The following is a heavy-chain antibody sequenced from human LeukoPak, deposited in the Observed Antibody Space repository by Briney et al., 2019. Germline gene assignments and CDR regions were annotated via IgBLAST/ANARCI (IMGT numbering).Heavy chain of an antibody. CDR2: ISYDGSNK. CDR3: AREGGLWFGKMRDYYYYGMDV. J-gene: IGHJ6*02. Sequence: GRSLRLSCAASGFTFSSYAMHWVRQAPGKGLEGVAGISYDGSNKYYADSVKGGFTISRDNSKNTLYLQMNSLRAEHAAVYYCAREGGLWFGKMRDYYYYGMDVWGQGTTVTVPS. CDR1: GFTFSSYA. V-gene: IGHV3-30-3*01. D-gene: IGHD3-10*01.